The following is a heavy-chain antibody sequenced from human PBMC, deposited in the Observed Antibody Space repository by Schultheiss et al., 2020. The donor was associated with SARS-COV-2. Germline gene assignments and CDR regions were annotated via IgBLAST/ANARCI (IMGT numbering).Heavy chain of an antibody. D-gene: IGHD6-19*01. Sequence: GESLKISCEASGFTLSNHGFHWVRQAPGKGLEWVAVISSDGRSKYYADSVKGRFTISRDNSKNTLYLQMNSLRAEDTAVYYCARDRYASSGWYFDYWGQGTLVTVPS. CDR3: ARDRYASSGWYFDY. V-gene: IGHV3-30-3*01. CDR2: ISSDGRSK. J-gene: IGHJ4*02. CDR1: GFTLSNHG.